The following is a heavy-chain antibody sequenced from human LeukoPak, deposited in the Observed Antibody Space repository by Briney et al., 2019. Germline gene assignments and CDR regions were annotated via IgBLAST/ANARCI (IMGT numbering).Heavy chain of an antibody. CDR1: GGSISSSSYY. V-gene: IGHV4-39*07. D-gene: IGHD3-22*01. CDR3: ARSGGLWLLTYYFDH. J-gene: IGHJ4*02. Sequence: PSETLSLTCTVSGGSISSSSYYWGWIRQPPGKGLEWIGSIYYSGSTYYNPSLKSRVTISVDTSKNQLSLKLSSVTAADTAVYFCARSGGLWLLTYYFDHWGQGTLVTVSS. CDR2: IYYSGST.